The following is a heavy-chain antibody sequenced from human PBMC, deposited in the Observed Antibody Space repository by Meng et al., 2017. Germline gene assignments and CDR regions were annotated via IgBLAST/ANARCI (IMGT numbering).Heavy chain of an antibody. Sequence: QAQLRQSGAGVKKPGASVKVSCKAAGYTFTSYGISWVRQAPGQGLEWMGWISAYNGNTNYAQKLQGRVTMTTDTSTSTAYMELRSLRSDDTAVYYCARGNYGDYLYYFDYWGQGTLVTVSS. V-gene: IGHV1-18*01. CDR1: GYTFTSYG. CDR2: ISAYNGNT. CDR3: ARGNYGDYLYYFDY. D-gene: IGHD4-17*01. J-gene: IGHJ4*02.